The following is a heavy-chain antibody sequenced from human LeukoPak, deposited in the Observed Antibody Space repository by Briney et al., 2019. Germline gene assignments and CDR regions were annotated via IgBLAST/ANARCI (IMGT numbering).Heavy chain of an antibody. D-gene: IGHD1-1*01. CDR2: ISSSSSYI. CDR1: GFTFSSYS. V-gene: IGHV3-21*01. J-gene: IGHJ3*02. Sequence: GGSLRLSCAASGFTFSSYSMNWVRQAPGKGLEWVSSISSSSSYIYYADSVKGRFTISRDNAKNSLYLQMNSLRAEDTAVYYCARDTTDVDAFDIWGQGTMVTVSS. CDR3: ARDTTDVDAFDI.